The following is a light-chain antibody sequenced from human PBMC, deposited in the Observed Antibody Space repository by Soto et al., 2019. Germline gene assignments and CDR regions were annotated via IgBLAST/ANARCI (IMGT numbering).Light chain of an antibody. CDR3: YTYAGGSTYL. J-gene: IGLJ1*01. Sequence: QSALTQPASVSGSPGQSITISCTGTSSDVGCYSLLSWYQHHPGKAPKLIIYEDIKGPSGVSNRFSGSKSGNTASLRISGLQAEDEADYYCYTYAGGSTYLFGTGTKVTVL. CDR1: SSDVGCYSL. V-gene: IGLV2-23*01. CDR2: EDI.